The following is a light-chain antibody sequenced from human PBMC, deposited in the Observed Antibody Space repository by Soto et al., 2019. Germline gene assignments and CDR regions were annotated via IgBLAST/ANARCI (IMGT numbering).Light chain of an antibody. CDR2: DVS. CDR1: SSDVGGYNY. J-gene: IGLJ1*01. Sequence: QFVLTQTRSASGSPGQSVTISCTGTSSDVGGYNYVSWYQQHPGKAPKVMIYDVSERPSGVPDRFSGSKSGNTASLTISGLQAEDEADYYCCSYAGSPRYVFGTGTKVTVL. CDR3: CSYAGSPRYV. V-gene: IGLV2-11*01.